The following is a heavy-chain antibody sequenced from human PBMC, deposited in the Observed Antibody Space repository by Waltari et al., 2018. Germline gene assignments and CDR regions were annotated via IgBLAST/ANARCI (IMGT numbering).Heavy chain of an antibody. V-gene: IGHV3-21*01. CDR3: ARDVIAAAGRYYFDY. CDR2: ISSSSSYI. CDR1: GFTFSSYS. Sequence: EVQLVESGGGLVKPGGSLRLSCAASGFTFSSYSRNWVRQAQGKGLDWVSSISSSSSYIYYADSVKGRFTISRDNAKNSLYLQMNSLRAEDTAVYYCARDVIAAAGRYYFDYWGQGTLVTVSS. J-gene: IGHJ4*02. D-gene: IGHD6-13*01.